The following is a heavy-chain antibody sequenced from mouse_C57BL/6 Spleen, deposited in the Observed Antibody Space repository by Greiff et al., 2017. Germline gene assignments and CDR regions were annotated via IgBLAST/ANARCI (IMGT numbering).Heavy chain of an antibody. V-gene: IGHV3-6*01. D-gene: IGHD2-13*01. CDR1: GYSITSGYY. CDR3: AREGLLPYFDV. Sequence: EVKLLESGPGLVKPSQSLSLTCSVTGYSITSGYYWNWIRQFPGNKLEWMGYISYDGSNNYNPSLKNRISITRDTSKNQFFLKLNSVTTEDTATYYCAREGLLPYFDVWGTGTTVTVSS. CDR2: ISYDGSN. J-gene: IGHJ1*03.